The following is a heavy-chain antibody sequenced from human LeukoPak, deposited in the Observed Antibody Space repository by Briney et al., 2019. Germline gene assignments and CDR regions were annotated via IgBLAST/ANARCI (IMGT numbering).Heavy chain of an antibody. CDR2: LYYSGST. Sequence: SETLSLTCTVSGGSISSYYWSWIRQPAGKGLEWIWSLYYSGSTYYNPSLKSRVTISVDTSKNQFSLKLSSVTAADTAVYYCAPPPYYYEANGYSVAWGQGTLVTVSS. J-gene: IGHJ5*02. CDR1: GGSISSYY. CDR3: APPPYYYEANGYSVA. D-gene: IGHD3-22*01. V-gene: IGHV4-59*04.